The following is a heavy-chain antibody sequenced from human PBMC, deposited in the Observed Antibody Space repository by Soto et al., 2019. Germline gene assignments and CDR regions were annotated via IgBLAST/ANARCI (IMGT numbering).Heavy chain of an antibody. J-gene: IGHJ6*02. CDR3: AKDLRLWSKDYYYYGMDV. D-gene: IGHD5-18*01. Sequence: QVQLVESGGGVVQPGSSLRLSCAASGFTFSSYGMHWVRQAPGKGLEWVAVISYDGSKEFYADSVKGRFTISRDNSKNTLYLQMNSLRAEDTAVYYCAKDLRLWSKDYYYYGMDVWGQGTTVTVSS. CDR2: ISYDGSKE. V-gene: IGHV3-30*18. CDR1: GFTFSSYG.